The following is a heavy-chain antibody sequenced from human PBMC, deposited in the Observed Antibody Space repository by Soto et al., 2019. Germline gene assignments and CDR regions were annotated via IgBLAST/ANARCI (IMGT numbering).Heavy chain of an antibody. V-gene: IGHV4-31*03. Sequence: QVQLRESGPGLVKPSQTLSLTCTVSGGSITSGGYYWNWLRQHPGKGLEWIGYMYYSGSTYYNPCLRSRVMISADTAENHFSLKLSSVTAADTAVYFCARGYRQSGYSSSWVFDYWGQGTLVNVSS. D-gene: IGHD6-13*01. CDR2: MYYSGST. CDR1: GGSITSGGYY. J-gene: IGHJ4*02. CDR3: ARGYRQSGYSSSWVFDY.